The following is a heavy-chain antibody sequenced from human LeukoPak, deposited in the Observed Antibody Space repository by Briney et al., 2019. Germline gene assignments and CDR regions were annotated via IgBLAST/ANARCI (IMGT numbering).Heavy chain of an antibody. CDR2: INPSGGST. CDR1: GCTFTNHY. J-gene: IGHJ4*02. V-gene: IGHV1-46*01. Sequence: ASVKVSCKASGCTFTNHYMHWVRQAPGQGLEWVGIINPSGGSTSYAQKFQGRVTMTRDTSTSTLYMELSSLRSEDTAVYYCARVGSGSWFLDYWGQGTLVTVSS. CDR3: ARVGSGSWFLDY. D-gene: IGHD6-13*01.